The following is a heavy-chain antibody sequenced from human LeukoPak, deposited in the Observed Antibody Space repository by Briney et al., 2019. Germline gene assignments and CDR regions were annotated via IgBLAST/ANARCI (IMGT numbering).Heavy chain of an antibody. J-gene: IGHJ4*02. CDR2: ISYTGTYI. Sequence: PGGSLRLSCAASAFSLSAYNMNWGRQAPGKGLEWVSSISYTGTYIYYADSVKGRFTISRDNAKNSLYLQMNSLRAEDTAVYYCARDGWSSSWYSDYWGRGTLVTVSS. CDR1: AFSLSAYN. V-gene: IGHV3-21*01. D-gene: IGHD6-13*01. CDR3: ARDGWSSSWYSDY.